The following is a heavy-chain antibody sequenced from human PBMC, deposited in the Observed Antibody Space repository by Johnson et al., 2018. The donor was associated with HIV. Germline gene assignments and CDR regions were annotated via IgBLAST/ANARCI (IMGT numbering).Heavy chain of an antibody. J-gene: IGHJ3*02. CDR3: AKAYSSSWYPVGMDDAFDI. CDR2: ISGSGSST. D-gene: IGHD6-13*01. CDR1: GFIFRSSA. V-gene: IGHV3-23*04. Sequence: VQLVESGGGLVKPGGSRRLSCAASGFIFRSSAMSWVRQAPGKGLEWVAAISGSGSSTYYADSVKGRFTISRDNSKNTLYLQMNSLRAEDTAVYYCAKAYSSSWYPVGMDDAFDIWGQGTMVTVSS.